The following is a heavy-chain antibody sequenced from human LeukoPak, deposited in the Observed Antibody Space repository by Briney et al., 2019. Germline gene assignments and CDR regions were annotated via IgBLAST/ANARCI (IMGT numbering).Heavy chain of an antibody. J-gene: IGHJ6*02. CDR1: GGSISSYY. D-gene: IGHD3-22*01. CDR2: IYYSGST. V-gene: IGHV4-59*01. CDR3: ARVPSDYDSSGYYYYYGMDV. Sequence: SGTLSLTCTVSGGSISSYYWSWIRQPPGKGLEWIGYIYYSGSTNYNPSLKSRVTISVDTSKNQFSLKLSSVTAADTAVYYCARVPSDYDSSGYYYYYGMDVWGQGTTVTVSS.